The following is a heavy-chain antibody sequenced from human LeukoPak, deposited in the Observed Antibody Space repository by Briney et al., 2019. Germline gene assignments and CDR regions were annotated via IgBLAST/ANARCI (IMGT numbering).Heavy chain of an antibody. D-gene: IGHD1-14*01. V-gene: IGHV4-39*07. CDR1: GGSICSSSYY. CDR2: IYYSGST. CDR3: ARVAGPARTLHAFDI. Sequence: PSETLSLTCTVSGGSICSSSYYWGWIRQPPGKGLEWIGSIYYSGSTYYNPSLKSRVTISVDTSKNQFSLKLSSVTAADTAVYYCARVAGPARTLHAFDIWGQGTMVTVSS. J-gene: IGHJ3*02.